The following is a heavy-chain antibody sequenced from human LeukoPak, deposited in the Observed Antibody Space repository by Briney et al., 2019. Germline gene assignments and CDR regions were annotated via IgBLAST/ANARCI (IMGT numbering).Heavy chain of an antibody. D-gene: IGHD7-27*01. CDR1: EFTFCDFY. CDR3: ARAGLLTGGEYHFDF. J-gene: IGHJ4*02. CDR2: FRSDGIAM. Sequence: GRSLSLSCAPSEFTFCDFYMSWIRQAARKGREWVSSFRSDGIAMYYGNSVEGRFTISRDNAKNSLYLQMNSLSAEDTAVYFCARAGLLTGGEYHFDFWGQGTLVTVSS. V-gene: IGHV3-11*01.